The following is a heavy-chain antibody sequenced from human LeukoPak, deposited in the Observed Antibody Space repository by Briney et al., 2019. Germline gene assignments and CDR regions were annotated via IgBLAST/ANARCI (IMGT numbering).Heavy chain of an antibody. CDR2: IRSKAYGGTT. J-gene: IGHJ4*02. CDR1: GFTFGDYA. CDR3: TRDRGKLWQQLGTRFDY. V-gene: IGHV3-49*03. Sequence: GGFLRLSCTASGFTFGDYAMSWFHQAPGKGLEWVGFIRSKAYGGTTEYAASVKGRFTISRDDSKSIAYLQMNSLKTEDTAVYYCTRDRGKLWQQLGTRFDYWGQGTLVTVSS. D-gene: IGHD6-13*01.